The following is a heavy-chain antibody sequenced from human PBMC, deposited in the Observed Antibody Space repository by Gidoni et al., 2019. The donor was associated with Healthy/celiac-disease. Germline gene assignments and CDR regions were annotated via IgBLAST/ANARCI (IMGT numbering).Heavy chain of an antibody. J-gene: IGHJ3*02. D-gene: IGHD3-3*01. CDR2: IYYSGST. CDR3: ARIPAYPYYDFWSGYRPIDAFDI. CDR1: GGPISSSRYY. Sequence: QLQLQESGPGLVKPSETLSLTCTVSGGPISSSRYYWGWLRQPPGKGLGWIGSIYYSGSTYYNPSLKSRVTISVDTSKNQFSLKLSSVTAADTAVYYCARIPAYPYYDFWSGYRPIDAFDIWGQGTMVTVSS. V-gene: IGHV4-39*01.